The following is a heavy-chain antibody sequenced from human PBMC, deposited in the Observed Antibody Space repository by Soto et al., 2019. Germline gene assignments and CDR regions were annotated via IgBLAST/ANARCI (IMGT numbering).Heavy chain of an antibody. J-gene: IGHJ3*02. CDR3: AREGGSYDSGGYLISGAFDI. CDR1: GDSISRIDYY. CDR2: IYFRGNT. D-gene: IGHD3-22*01. V-gene: IGHV4-31*02. Sequence: SETLSLTCSVSGDSISRIDYYWTWIRQHPEKGLEWIGNIYFRGNTYYSPSLESRLTISVDTSKNQFSLKLTSVTAADTAVYYCAREGGSYDSGGYLISGAFDIWGQGTMVTVSS.